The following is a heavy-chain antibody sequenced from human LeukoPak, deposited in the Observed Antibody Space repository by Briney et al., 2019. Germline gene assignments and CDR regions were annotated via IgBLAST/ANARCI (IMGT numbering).Heavy chain of an antibody. V-gene: IGHV1-69*06. J-gene: IGHJ4*02. D-gene: IGHD3-22*01. CDR1: GGTFSSYA. CDR2: IIPIFGTA. Sequence: ASVKVSCKASGGTFSSYAISWVRQAPGQGLEWMGGIIPIFGTANYAQKFQGRVTITADKSTSTAYMELSSLRSEDTAVYYCASGGYDSSGYYPPGDYWGQGTLVTVSS. CDR3: ASGGYDSSGYYPPGDY.